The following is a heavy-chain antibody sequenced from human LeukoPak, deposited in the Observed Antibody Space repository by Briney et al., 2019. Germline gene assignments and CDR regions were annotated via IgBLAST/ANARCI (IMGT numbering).Heavy chain of an antibody. Sequence: PSQTLSLTGTVSGVSISSGSYYWRWIRQPAGKRLEWIGRIYTSGSTNYNPSLKSRVTISVDTSNNQFSLKLSSVTAADTAVYYCARGVGGYCSGGSCYSGPNWFDPWGQGTLVTVSS. CDR2: IYTSGST. V-gene: IGHV4-61*02. CDR3: ARGVGGYCSGGSCYSGPNWFDP. D-gene: IGHD2-15*01. J-gene: IGHJ5*02. CDR1: GVSISSGSYY.